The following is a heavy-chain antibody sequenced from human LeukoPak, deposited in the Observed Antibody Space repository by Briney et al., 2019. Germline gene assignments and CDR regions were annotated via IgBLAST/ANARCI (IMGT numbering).Heavy chain of an antibody. CDR1: GGSISSYY. D-gene: IGHD1-26*01. CDR3: ARARASGSYQYYFDY. V-gene: IGHV4-4*07. CDR2: IYTSGST. J-gene: IGHJ4*02. Sequence: PSETLSLTCTVSGGSISSYYWSWIRQPAGKGLEWIGRIYTSGSTNYNPSLKSRVTMSVDTSKNQFSLKLSSVTAAVTAVYYCARARASGSYQYYFDYWGQGTLVTVSS.